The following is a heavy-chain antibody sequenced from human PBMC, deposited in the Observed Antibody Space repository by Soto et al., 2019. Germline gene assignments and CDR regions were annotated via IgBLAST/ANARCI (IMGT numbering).Heavy chain of an antibody. V-gene: IGHV3-33*01. D-gene: IGHD6-19*01. J-gene: IGHJ4*02. CDR3: ASVSGWSLDY. CDR2: IWYDGSNK. CDR1: GFTFSTSG. Sequence: QVQLVESGGGVVQPGRSLRLSCAASGFTFSTSGMHWVRQAPGKGLEWVAIIWYDGSNKYYADSVKGRFTISRDNSKNTLSLQMNSLRAEDMAVYYCASVSGWSLDYWGQGTLVTVSS.